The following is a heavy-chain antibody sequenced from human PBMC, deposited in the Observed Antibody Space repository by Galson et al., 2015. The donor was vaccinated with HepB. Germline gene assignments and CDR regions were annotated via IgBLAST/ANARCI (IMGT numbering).Heavy chain of an antibody. CDR1: GYTFTSYG. CDR2: ISAYNDNI. CDR3: ARPILHGPYYYYGMDV. Sequence: SVKVSCKASGYTFTSYGISWVRQAPGQGLEWMGWISAYNDNINSAQKFQGRLIMTTDTSTSTAYMELRSLRPDDTAVYYCARPILHGPYYYYGMDVWGQGTTVSVSS. V-gene: IGHV1-18*04. J-gene: IGHJ6*02.